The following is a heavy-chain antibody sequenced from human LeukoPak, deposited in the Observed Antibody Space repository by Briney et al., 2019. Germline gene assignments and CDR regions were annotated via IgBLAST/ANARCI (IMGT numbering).Heavy chain of an antibody. CDR1: GYTFTGYY. V-gene: IGHV1-2*02. Sequence: ASVKVSCKASGYTFTGYYMHWVRQAPGQGLEWMGWINPNSGGTNYAQKFQGRVTMTRDTSISTAYMELSRLRSDDTAVYYCARVGGYSSSWYIIDYWGQGTLVTVSS. CDR2: INPNSGGT. CDR3: ARVGGYSSSWYIIDY. D-gene: IGHD6-13*01. J-gene: IGHJ4*02.